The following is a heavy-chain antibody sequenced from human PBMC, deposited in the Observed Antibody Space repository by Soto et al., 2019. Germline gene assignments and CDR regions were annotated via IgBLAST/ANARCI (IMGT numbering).Heavy chain of an antibody. CDR2: INPNSGGT. CDR1: GYTFTGYY. Sequence: ASVKVSCKASGYTFTGYYMHWVRQAPGQGLEWMGWINPNSGGTNYAQKFQGRVTMTRDTSISTAYMELSRLRSDDTAVYYCARERDEAYYDILAGYSNSIYYYYGMDVWGQGTTVTVSS. CDR3: ARERDEAYYDILAGYSNSIYYYYGMDV. D-gene: IGHD3-9*01. V-gene: IGHV1-2*02. J-gene: IGHJ6*02.